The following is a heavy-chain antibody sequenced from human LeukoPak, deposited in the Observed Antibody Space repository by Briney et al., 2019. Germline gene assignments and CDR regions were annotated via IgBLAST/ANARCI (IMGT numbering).Heavy chain of an antibody. Sequence: SQTLSLTCAISGDSVSSDSSAWNWFTQSPSRGLEWLGRTYYRSKWYNDYAVSVKSRITINPDTSKNQFSLQLNSVTPEDTAVYYCARGGHFEYWGQGTLVTVSS. CDR2: TYYRSKWYN. CDR3: ARGGHFEY. CDR1: GDSVSSDSSA. V-gene: IGHV6-1*01. J-gene: IGHJ4*02. D-gene: IGHD6-25*01.